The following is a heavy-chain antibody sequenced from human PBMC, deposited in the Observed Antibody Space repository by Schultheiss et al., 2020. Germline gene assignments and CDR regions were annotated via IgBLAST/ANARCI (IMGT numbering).Heavy chain of an antibody. CDR2: IYTSGST. CDR3: ARNDFWSGALGYYYMDV. D-gene: IGHD3-3*01. V-gene: IGHV4-4*07. Sequence: SQTLSLTCTVSGGSISSYYWSWIRQPAGKGLEWIGRIYTSGSTNYNPSLKSRVTISVDTYKNQFSLKLSSVTAADTAVYYCARNDFWSGALGYYYMDVWGKGTTVTVSS. CDR1: GGSISSYY. J-gene: IGHJ6*03.